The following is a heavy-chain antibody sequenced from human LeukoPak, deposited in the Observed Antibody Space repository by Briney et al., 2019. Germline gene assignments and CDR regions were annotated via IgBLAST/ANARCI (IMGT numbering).Heavy chain of an antibody. Sequence: GGSLRLSCAASGFTFSDYSMSWIRQAPGKGLEWVSYIGGSGTIFYADSVKSRFTISRDNAQSSLYLQMNSVRAEDTAVYYCARVKLLPFWGQGTLVTVSS. CDR3: ARVKLLPF. CDR2: IGGSGTI. D-gene: IGHD2-15*01. J-gene: IGHJ4*02. V-gene: IGHV3-11*04. CDR1: GFTFSDYS.